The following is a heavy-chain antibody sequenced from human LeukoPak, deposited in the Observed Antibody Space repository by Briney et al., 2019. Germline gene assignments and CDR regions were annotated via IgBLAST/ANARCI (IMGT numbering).Heavy chain of an antibody. CDR2: FDPEDGET. CDR1: GYTLTELS. Sequence: ASVKVSCKVSGYTLTELSMHWVRQAPGKGLEWMGGFDPEDGETIYAQKFQGRGTMTEDTSTDTAYMELSSLRSEDTAVYYCATSPGDYDFWSGYYPFDYWGQGTLVTVSS. V-gene: IGHV1-24*01. CDR3: ATSPGDYDFWSGYYPFDY. J-gene: IGHJ4*02. D-gene: IGHD3-3*01.